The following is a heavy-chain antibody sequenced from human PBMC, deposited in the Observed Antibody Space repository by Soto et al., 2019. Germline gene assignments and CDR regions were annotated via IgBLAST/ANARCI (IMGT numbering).Heavy chain of an antibody. V-gene: IGHV3-13*01. CDR3: AATRYSSSWHNWFDP. J-gene: IGHJ5*02. D-gene: IGHD6-13*01. CDR2: IGTAGDT. Sequence: GGSLRLSCAASGFTFSSYDMHWVRQATGKGLEWVSAIGTAGDTYYPGSVKGRVTISRENAKNSLYLQMNSLRAEDTAVYYCAATRYSSSWHNWFDPWGQGTLVTVSS. CDR1: GFTFSSYD.